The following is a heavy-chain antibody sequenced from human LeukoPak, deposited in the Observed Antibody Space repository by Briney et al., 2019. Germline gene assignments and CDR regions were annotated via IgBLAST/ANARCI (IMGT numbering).Heavy chain of an antibody. Sequence: PGGSLRLSCAASGFTFSSYAMNWARQAPGKGLEWVSAISGSGGRTYYADSVKGRFTISRDNSKNTLYLQMNSLRAEDTAIYYCAKVPGVAVAGTGDYWGQGTLVTVSS. V-gene: IGHV3-23*01. D-gene: IGHD6-19*01. CDR1: GFTFSSYA. CDR3: AKVPGVAVAGTGDY. CDR2: ISGSGGRT. J-gene: IGHJ4*02.